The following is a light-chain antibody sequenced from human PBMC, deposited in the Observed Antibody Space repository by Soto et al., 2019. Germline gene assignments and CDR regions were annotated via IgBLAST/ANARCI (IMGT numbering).Light chain of an antibody. CDR2: LNSDGSH. Sequence: QLVLTQSPSASASLGASVKLTCTLSSGHSSYAIAWHQQQTEKGPRYLMKLNSDGSHNKGDGIPDRISGSSSGAECYLTISSLQSEDEADYYCQTWGTGIVVFGAGTKLTVL. V-gene: IGLV4-69*01. J-gene: IGLJ3*02. CDR3: QTWGTGIVV. CDR1: SGHSSYA.